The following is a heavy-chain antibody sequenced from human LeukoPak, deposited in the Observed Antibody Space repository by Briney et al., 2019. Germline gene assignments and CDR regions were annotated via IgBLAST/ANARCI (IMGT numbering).Heavy chain of an antibody. CDR1: GYSISSGYY. Sequence: SETLSLTCSVSGYSISSGYYWGWIRQPPGKGLEWIGSIYHSGSTYYTPSLKRRVTISVDTSKNQFSLKLSSVTAADTAVYYCASGNLHRQRGVQWLVRGRVAEDYMDVWGKGTTVTISS. CDR2: IYHSGST. V-gene: IGHV4-38-2*02. J-gene: IGHJ6*03. D-gene: IGHD6-19*01. CDR3: ASGNLHRQRGVQWLVRGRVAEDYMDV.